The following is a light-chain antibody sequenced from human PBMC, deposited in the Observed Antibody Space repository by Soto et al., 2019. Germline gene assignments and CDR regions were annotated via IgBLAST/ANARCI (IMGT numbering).Light chain of an antibody. CDR2: DVS. V-gene: IGLV2-14*01. J-gene: IGLJ1*01. CDR1: SSDVGNYNY. Sequence: QSALTQPASVSGAPGQSITISRPGTSSDVGNYNYVSWYQQHPAKAPKLMIYDVSNRPSGVSNRFSGSKSGNTASLTISGLQAEDEADYYCSSYTTSGTRVFGTGTKVTVL. CDR3: SSYTTSGTRV.